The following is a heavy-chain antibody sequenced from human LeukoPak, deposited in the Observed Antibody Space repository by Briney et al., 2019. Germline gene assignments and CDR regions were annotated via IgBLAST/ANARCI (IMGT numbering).Heavy chain of an antibody. Sequence: GGSLRLSCAASGFTFIDYSMNWVRQAPGKGLEWISYIGISSGNTKYADSVKGRFTIARDKARNSLYLQMNSLRVEDTAVYYCARYHRYAFDNWGHGTLVTVSS. CDR1: GFTFIDYS. V-gene: IGHV3-48*01. D-gene: IGHD5-12*01. CDR2: IGISSGNT. CDR3: ARYHRYAFDN. J-gene: IGHJ4*01.